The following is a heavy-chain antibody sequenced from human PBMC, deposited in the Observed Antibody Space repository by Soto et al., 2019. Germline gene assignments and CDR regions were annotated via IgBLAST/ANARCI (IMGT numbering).Heavy chain of an antibody. CDR3: ARGVAPYYFDY. J-gene: IGHJ4*02. D-gene: IGHD2-15*01. Sequence: GVSVKVSCKAPGYTFTSYSMHWVRQAPGQRLEWMGWINAGNGNTKYSQKFQGRVTITRDTSASTAYMELSSLRSEDTAVYYCARGVAPYYFDYWGQGTLVTVSS. V-gene: IGHV1-3*01. CDR2: INAGNGNT. CDR1: GYTFTSYS.